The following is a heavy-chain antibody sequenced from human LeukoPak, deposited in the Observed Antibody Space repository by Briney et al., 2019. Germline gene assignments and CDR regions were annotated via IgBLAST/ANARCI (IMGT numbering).Heavy chain of an antibody. CDR2: IIPIFGTA. J-gene: IGHJ5*02. D-gene: IGHD3-16*02. CDR3: ARDHYDYVWGSYRYTNWFDP. Sequence: SVKVSCKASGGTFSSYAISWVRQAPGQGLEWMGGIIPIFGTANYAQKFQGRVTITADKSTSTAYMELSSLRSEDTAVYYCARDHYDYVWGSYRYTNWFDPWGQGTLVTVSS. V-gene: IGHV1-69*06. CDR1: GGTFSSYA.